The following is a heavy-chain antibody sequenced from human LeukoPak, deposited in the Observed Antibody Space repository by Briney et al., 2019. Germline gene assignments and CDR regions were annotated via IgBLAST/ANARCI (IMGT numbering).Heavy chain of an antibody. J-gene: IGHJ6*03. D-gene: IGHD3-22*01. V-gene: IGHV4-4*07. Sequence: SETLSLTCTVSVGSISSYYWSWIRQPAGKGLEWIGRIYTSGSTNDNPSLKSRVTMSVDTSKNQFSLKLSSVTAADTAVYYCARGLVVVPHYYYYYMDVWGKGTTVTVSS. CDR3: ARGLVVVPHYYYYYMDV. CDR1: VGSISSYY. CDR2: IYTSGST.